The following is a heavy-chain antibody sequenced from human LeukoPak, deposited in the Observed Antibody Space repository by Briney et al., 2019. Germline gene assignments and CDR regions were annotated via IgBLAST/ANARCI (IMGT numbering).Heavy chain of an antibody. J-gene: IGHJ4*02. CDR1: GYTFTTSW. D-gene: IGHD5-24*01. CDR3: AILNHPDGRVY. CDR2: IYAGNSDT. Sequence: GESLRISCQGFGYTFTTSWIGWVRQLPGKGLEWMAIIYAGNSDTKYSPSFQGQVSISTDRSISTAYLQWSSLQASDTAIYFCAILNHPDGRVYWGQGTLVTVSS. V-gene: IGHV5-51*01.